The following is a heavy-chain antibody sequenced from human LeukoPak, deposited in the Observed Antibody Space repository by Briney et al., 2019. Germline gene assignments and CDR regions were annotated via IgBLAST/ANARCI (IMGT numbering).Heavy chain of an antibody. CDR3: ARDSGDLWFGERINNWFDP. V-gene: IGHV4-30-4*08. CDR1: GGSFSSGDYY. J-gene: IGHJ5*02. D-gene: IGHD3-10*01. Sequence: SETLSLTCTVSGGSFSSGDYYWSWLRPPPGLGLEWIGYIYYSGRTYYNPSHKSRVTISVNTSKNQFSLKLSSVTAADTAVYYCARDSGDLWFGERINNWFDPWGQGTLVTVSS. CDR2: IYYSGRT.